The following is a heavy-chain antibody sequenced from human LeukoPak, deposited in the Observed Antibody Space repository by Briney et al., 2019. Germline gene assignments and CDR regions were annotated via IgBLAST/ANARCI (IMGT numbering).Heavy chain of an antibody. CDR1: GFTFSSYW. J-gene: IGHJ4*02. Sequence: GGSLRLSCAASGFTFSSYWMNWARQAPGKGLEWVASINHNGNVNYYVDSVKGRFTISRDNAKNSLYLQMNSLRAEDTAVYYCARDNSNDFWSGYLSFAVYWGQGTLVTVSS. D-gene: IGHD3-3*01. V-gene: IGHV3-7*01. CDR2: INHNGNVN. CDR3: ARDNSNDFWSGYLSFAVY.